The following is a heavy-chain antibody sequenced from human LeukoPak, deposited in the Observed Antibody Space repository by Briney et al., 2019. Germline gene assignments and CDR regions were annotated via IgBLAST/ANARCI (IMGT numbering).Heavy chain of an antibody. D-gene: IGHD2-15*01. CDR3: ARDTSWGYCSGGSCPPPFDP. V-gene: IGHV4-4*07. CDR1: GGSISSYY. Sequence: SETLSLTCTVSGGSISSYYWSWLRQPAGKGLEWIGRIYTSGSTNYNPSLKSRVTMSVDTSKNQFSLKLSSVTAADTAVYYCARDTSWGYCSGGSCPPPFDPWGQGTLVTVSS. CDR2: IYTSGST. J-gene: IGHJ5*02.